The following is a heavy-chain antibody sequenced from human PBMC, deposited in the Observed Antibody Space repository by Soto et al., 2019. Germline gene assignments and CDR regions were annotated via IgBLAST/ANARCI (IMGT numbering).Heavy chain of an antibody. J-gene: IGHJ4*02. CDR1: GYTFTGYY. V-gene: IGHV1-2*04. CDR2: INPNSGGT. Sequence: GASVKVSCKASGYTFTGYYMHWVRQAPGQGLEWMGWINPNSGGTNYAQKFQGWVTMTRDTSISTAYMELSRLRSDDTAVYYCARGAIRFLEWSPFNYWGQGTLVTVSS. CDR3: ARGAIRFLEWSPFNY. D-gene: IGHD3-3*01.